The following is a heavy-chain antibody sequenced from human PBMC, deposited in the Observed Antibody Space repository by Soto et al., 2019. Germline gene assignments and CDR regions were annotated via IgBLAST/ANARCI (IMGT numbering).Heavy chain of an antibody. CDR1: GFTVSGNY. Sequence: EVQLVESGGGLVQPGGSLRLSCAASGFTVSGNYMSWVRQAPGKGLEWVSAIYSVGTTYYADSVKGRFTISRDNSNNTRYLQMNSLRAEDTAVYYCASAVTHERYFDYWGQGTLVTVSS. CDR2: IYSVGTT. CDR3: ASAVTHERYFDY. D-gene: IGHD4-17*01. V-gene: IGHV3-66*01. J-gene: IGHJ4*02.